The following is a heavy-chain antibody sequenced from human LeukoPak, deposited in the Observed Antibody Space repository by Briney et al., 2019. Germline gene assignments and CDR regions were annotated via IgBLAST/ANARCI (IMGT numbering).Heavy chain of an antibody. Sequence: GGSLRLSCAASGFTFSSNYMSWVRQAPGKGLEWVSVIYSGGSTYYADSVKGRFTISRDNSKNTLYLQMNSLRAEDTAVYYCARGNYYGSGSYDYWGQGTLVTVSS. CDR2: IYSGGST. CDR1: GFTFSSNY. V-gene: IGHV3-53*01. D-gene: IGHD3-10*01. CDR3: ARGNYYGSGSYDY. J-gene: IGHJ4*02.